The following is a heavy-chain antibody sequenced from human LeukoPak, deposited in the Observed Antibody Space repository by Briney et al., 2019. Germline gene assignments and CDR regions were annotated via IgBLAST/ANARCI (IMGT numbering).Heavy chain of an antibody. D-gene: IGHD3-10*01. J-gene: IGHJ5*02. CDR2: ISWNSGSI. V-gene: IGHV3-9*01. CDR1: GFIFDDYA. Sequence: GGSLRLSCAASGFIFDDYAMHWVRQGPGKGLEWVSGISWNSGSIGYADSVKGRFTISIDNAKNSLYLQMNSLRAEDTAVYYCARQGSYGSGKGFDPWGQGTLVTVSS. CDR3: ARQGSYGSGKGFDP.